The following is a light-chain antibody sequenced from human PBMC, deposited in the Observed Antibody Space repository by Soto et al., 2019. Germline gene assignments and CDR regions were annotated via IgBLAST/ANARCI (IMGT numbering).Light chain of an antibody. CDR1: SSDVGSYNL. V-gene: IGLV2-23*02. Sequence: QSALTQPASVSGSPGQSITISCTGTSSDVGSYNLVSWYQHHPGKAPKLLIYEVSRRPSGVSNRFSGSKSGNTASLTISWLQAEDEADYYCCSYAGSSTYVFGTGTKVTVL. J-gene: IGLJ1*01. CDR3: CSYAGSSTYV. CDR2: EVS.